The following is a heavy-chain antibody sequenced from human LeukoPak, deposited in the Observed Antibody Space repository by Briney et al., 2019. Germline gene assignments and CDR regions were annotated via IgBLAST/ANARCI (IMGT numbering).Heavy chain of an antibody. CDR2: ISSSSSYI. D-gene: IGHD3-22*01. CDR1: GFTFSSYS. Sequence: GGSLRLSCAASGFTFSSYSMNWVRQPPGKGLEWVSSISSSSSYIYYADSVKGRFTISRDNAKNSLYLQMNSLRAEDTAVYYCARVRLSNQDYYDSSGYYRGTWDEIDYWGQGTLVTVSS. CDR3: ARVRLSNQDYYDSSGYYRGTWDEIDY. V-gene: IGHV3-21*04. J-gene: IGHJ4*02.